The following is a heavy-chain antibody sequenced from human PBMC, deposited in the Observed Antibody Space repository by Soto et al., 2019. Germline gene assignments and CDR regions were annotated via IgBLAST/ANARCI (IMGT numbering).Heavy chain of an antibody. CDR3: TRDASRDTSARGWFDP. D-gene: IGHD2-2*01. CDR2: IWFEGRKM. CDR1: GFTFSSYG. V-gene: IGHV3-33*01. Sequence: PAGSMRPSFEASGFTFSSYGVHGVRQDPGMGLEWVAAIWFEGRKMYYAVSVKGRFTIKRDNSKNTLYLQTNSLRAEDTALYYCTRDASRDTSARGWFDPGGPGSLVTCSS. J-gene: IGHJ5*02.